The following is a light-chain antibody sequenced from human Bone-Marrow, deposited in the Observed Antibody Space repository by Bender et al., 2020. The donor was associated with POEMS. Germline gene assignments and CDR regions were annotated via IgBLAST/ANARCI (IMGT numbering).Light chain of an antibody. CDR1: PLPKQY. Sequence: VLTQPPSVSGAPGQTARITCSGDPLPKQYVYWYQQKPGQAPALVIHKDNERPSGIPERFSGSSSGTTVTLTISGVQAEDEADYYCQSTDSSETYVFGTGTKVTVL. CDR2: KDN. V-gene: IGLV3-25*03. J-gene: IGLJ1*01. CDR3: QSTDSSETYV.